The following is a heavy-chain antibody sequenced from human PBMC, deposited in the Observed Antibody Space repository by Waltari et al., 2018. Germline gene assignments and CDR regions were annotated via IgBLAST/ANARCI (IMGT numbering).Heavy chain of an antibody. CDR1: GFTFSSYA. CDR2: ISGSGGST. Sequence: EVQLLESGGGLVQPGGSLRLSCAASGFTFSSYAMSWVRQAPGKGLEWVSAISGSGGSTYYADSVKGRFTISRDNSKNTLYLQMNSLGAEDTAVYYCAKDLYDYVWGSYRYKRDAFDIWGQGTMVTVSS. D-gene: IGHD3-16*02. CDR3: AKDLYDYVWGSYRYKRDAFDI. J-gene: IGHJ3*02. V-gene: IGHV3-23*01.